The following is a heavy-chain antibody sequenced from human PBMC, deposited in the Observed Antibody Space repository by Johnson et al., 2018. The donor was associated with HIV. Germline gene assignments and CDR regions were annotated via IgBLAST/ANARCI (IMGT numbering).Heavy chain of an antibody. CDR2: IKREVDGGTT. CDR1: DFTVSSNY. Sequence: EVQLVESGGGLVQPGRSLRLSCTASDFTVSSNYMSWVRQAPGKGLEWVGHIKREVDGGTTDYPAPVKGRFTILRDDSKNILYLQMNNLKAEDTDLYYWAKSGFSGSYQGAYDIWGQGTMVTVSS. D-gene: IGHD1-26*01. V-gene: IGHV3-15*01. J-gene: IGHJ3*02. CDR3: AKSGFSGSYQGAYDI.